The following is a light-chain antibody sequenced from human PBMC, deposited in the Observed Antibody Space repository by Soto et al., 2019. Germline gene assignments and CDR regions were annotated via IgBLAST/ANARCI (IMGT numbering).Light chain of an antibody. CDR2: DVS. J-gene: IGKJ5*01. CDR1: QDIRGA. Sequence: AIQLTQSPSSLSASVGDRVTITCRASQDIRGALAWYQQKSGKAPKFLIFDVSTLQSGVPSRFSGSGSGTDFTLTISSLQPEDFGTYYCQQFNTYPITFGQGTRLEIK. V-gene: IGKV1-13*02. CDR3: QQFNTYPIT.